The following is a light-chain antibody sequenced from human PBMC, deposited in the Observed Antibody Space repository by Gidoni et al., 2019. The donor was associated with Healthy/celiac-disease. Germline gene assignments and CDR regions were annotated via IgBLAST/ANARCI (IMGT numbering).Light chain of an antibody. V-gene: IGLV1-47*01. CDR3: AAWDDSLSGHVV. CDR2: RNN. CDR1: SSNIGSNY. Sequence: QSVLTQPPSASGTPGQRVTISCSGSSSNIGSNYVYWYQQLPGTAPNLLIYRNNQRPSGVPDRFSVSKSGTSASLAISGLRSEDEADYYCAAWDDSLSGHVVFGGGTKLTVL. J-gene: IGLJ2*01.